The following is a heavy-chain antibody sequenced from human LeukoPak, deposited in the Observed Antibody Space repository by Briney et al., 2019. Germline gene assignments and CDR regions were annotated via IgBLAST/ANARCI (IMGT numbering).Heavy chain of an antibody. Sequence: VASVKVSCKASGFTFTSSAMQWVRQARGQRLEWIGWIVVGSGNTNYAQKFQERVTITRDMSTSTAYMELSSLRSEDTAVYYCAAVMDSSGYYSFDYWGQGTLVTVSS. D-gene: IGHD3-22*01. J-gene: IGHJ4*02. CDR1: GFTFTSSA. V-gene: IGHV1-58*02. CDR3: AAVMDSSGYYSFDY. CDR2: IVVGSGNT.